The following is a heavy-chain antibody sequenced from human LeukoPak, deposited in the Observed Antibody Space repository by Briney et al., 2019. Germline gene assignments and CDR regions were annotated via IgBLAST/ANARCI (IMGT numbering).Heavy chain of an antibody. CDR1: GYTFTSYG. Sequence: ASVKVSCKASGYTFTSYGISWVRQAPGQGLEWMGWISAYNGNTNYAQKLQGRVTMTTDTSTSTAYMELRSLRSDDTAVYYCARDTDYYGSSPRRWFDPWGQGTLVTVSS. J-gene: IGHJ5*02. CDR2: ISAYNGNT. D-gene: IGHD3-10*01. CDR3: ARDTDYYGSSPRRWFDP. V-gene: IGHV1-18*01.